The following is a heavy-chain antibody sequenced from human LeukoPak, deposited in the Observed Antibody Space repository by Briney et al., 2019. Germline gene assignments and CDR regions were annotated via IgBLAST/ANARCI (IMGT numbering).Heavy chain of an antibody. CDR1: GFTFSTYG. Sequence: PGGSLRLSCAASGFTFSTYGMHWVRQSPGKGLEWVAVISYDGSNKYYADSVKGRFTISRDNSKNTLYLQMNSLRAEDTAVYYCAKDHRPVYDSSGYYYDYWGQGTLVTVSS. J-gene: IGHJ4*02. V-gene: IGHV3-30*18. CDR3: AKDHRPVYDSSGYYYDY. D-gene: IGHD3-22*01. CDR2: ISYDGSNK.